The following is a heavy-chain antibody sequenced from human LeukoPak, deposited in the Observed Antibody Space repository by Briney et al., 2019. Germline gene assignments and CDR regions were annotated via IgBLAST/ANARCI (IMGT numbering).Heavy chain of an antibody. V-gene: IGHV3-74*01. CDR2: INGDGTGT. Sequence: GGSLRLSCAASGFTFRTNWMHWVRQAPGRGLMWVSKINGDGTGTNYADSVTGRFTISRDNAKNTLYLQMNSLTAEDPAVYYCARGLSSAYGLDYWGQGALVTVSS. CDR1: GFTFRTNW. D-gene: IGHD3-16*01. CDR3: ARGLSSAYGLDY. J-gene: IGHJ4*02.